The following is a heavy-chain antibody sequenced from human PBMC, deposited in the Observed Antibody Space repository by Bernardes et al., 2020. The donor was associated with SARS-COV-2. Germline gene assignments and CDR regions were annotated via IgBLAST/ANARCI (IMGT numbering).Heavy chain of an antibody. J-gene: IGHJ4*02. CDR3: ARGSGNYYFDY. CDR2: INGDGSSI. D-gene: IGHD1-26*01. CDR1: GFILSDYW. V-gene: IGHV3-74*01. Sequence: GGSLRLSCEASGFILSDYWMHWVRQVPGKGLVWVSRINGDGSSINYADSVKGRFTISRDNARNTLYLEMNSLRAEDTAVYYCARGSGNYYFDYWGQGTLVTVSS.